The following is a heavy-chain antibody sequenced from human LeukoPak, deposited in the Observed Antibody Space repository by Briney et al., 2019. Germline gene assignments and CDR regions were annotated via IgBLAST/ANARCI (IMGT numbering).Heavy chain of an antibody. V-gene: IGHV4-4*07. D-gene: IGHD6-13*01. CDR1: GGSISSYY. CDR2: IYTSGST. J-gene: IGHJ4*02. CDR3: ARAQYSSSWYTTDY. Sequence: SETLSLTCTVSGGSISSYYWSWIRQPAGKGLEWIGRIYTSGSTNYNPSLKSRVTISVDTSKNQFSLKLSSVTAADTAVYYCARAQYSSSWYTTDYWGQGTLVTVSS.